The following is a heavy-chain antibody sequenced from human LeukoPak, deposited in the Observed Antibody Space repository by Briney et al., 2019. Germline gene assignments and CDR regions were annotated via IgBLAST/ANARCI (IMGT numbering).Heavy chain of an antibody. CDR1: GGSISSYY. J-gene: IGHJ4*02. CDR3: ARQGYYDSSGYTSH. D-gene: IGHD3-22*01. CDR2: IYYSGST. V-gene: IGHV4-59*08. Sequence: SETLSLTCTVSGGSISSYYWSWIRQPPGKGLEWIGYIYYSGSTYYNPSLKSRVTISVDTSKNQFSLKLSSVTAADTAVYYCARQGYYDSSGYTSHWGQGTLVTVSS.